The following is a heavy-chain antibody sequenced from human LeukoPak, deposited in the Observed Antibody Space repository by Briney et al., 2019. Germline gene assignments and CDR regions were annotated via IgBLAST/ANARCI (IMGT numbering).Heavy chain of an antibody. D-gene: IGHD2-2*01. CDR3: ARDRTSSTSNYYYYMDV. Sequence: ASVKVSCKASGYTFTGYYMHWVRQAPGQGLEWMGWINPNSGGTNYAQKFQGRVTMTRDTSISTAYMELSRLRSDDTAVYYCARDRTSSTSNYYYYMDVWGKGTTVTVSS. J-gene: IGHJ6*03. V-gene: IGHV1-2*02. CDR2: INPNSGGT. CDR1: GYTFTGYY.